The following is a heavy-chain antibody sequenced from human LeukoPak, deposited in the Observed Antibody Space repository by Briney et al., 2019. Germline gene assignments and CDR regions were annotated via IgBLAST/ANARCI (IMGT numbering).Heavy chain of an antibody. J-gene: IGHJ5*02. V-gene: IGHV3-21*01. CDR3: AREGRAYCGGDCYSAVYNWFDP. Sequence: GGSLRLSCAASGFTFSSYSMNWVRQVPGKGLEWVSSISSSSSYIYYADSVKGRFTISRDNAKNSLYLQMNSLRAEDTAVYYCAREGRAYCGGDCYSAVYNWFDPWGQGTLVTVSS. CDR2: ISSSSSYI. D-gene: IGHD2-21*02. CDR1: GFTFSSYS.